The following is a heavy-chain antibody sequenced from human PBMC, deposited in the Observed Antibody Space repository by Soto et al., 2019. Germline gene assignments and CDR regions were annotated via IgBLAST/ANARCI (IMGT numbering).Heavy chain of an antibody. J-gene: IGHJ4*02. Sequence: GASVKVSFKASGGTFIRYAISWVRQAPGQGLEWMGGIIPIFGTANYAQKFQGRVTITADESTSTAYMELSSLGVDDTALYFCARATYNWNHEYWGQGTQVTVSS. D-gene: IGHD1-20*01. CDR2: IIPIFGTA. CDR3: ARATYNWNHEY. V-gene: IGHV1-69*13. CDR1: GGTFIRYA.